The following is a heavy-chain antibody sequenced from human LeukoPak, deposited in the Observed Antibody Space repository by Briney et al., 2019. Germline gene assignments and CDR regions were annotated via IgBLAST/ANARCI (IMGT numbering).Heavy chain of an antibody. CDR2: IYWNDDK. CDR1: GFSLSTSGVG. V-gene: IGHV2-5*01. D-gene: IGHD3-3*01. J-gene: IGHJ4*02. Sequence: SGPTLVKPTQTLTLTCTFSGFSLSTSGVGVGWIRQPPGKALEWLALIYWNDDKRYSPSLKSRLTITKDTSKNQVVLTMTNMDPVDTATYYCAHRPGSYYDFETFDYWGQGTLVTVSS. CDR3: AHRPGSYYDFETFDY.